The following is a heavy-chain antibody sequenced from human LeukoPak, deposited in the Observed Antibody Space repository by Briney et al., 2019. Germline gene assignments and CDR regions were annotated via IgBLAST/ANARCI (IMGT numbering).Heavy chain of an antibody. V-gene: IGHV3-30-3*01. CDR1: GFTFSSYA. J-gene: IGHJ5*02. CDR3: AVGQLLWDNWFDP. Sequence: SGGSLRLSCAASGFTFSSYAMHWVRQAPGKGLEWVAVISYDGSNKYYADSVKGRFTISRDNSKNTLYLQMNSLRAEDTAVYYCAVGQLLWDNWFDPWGQGALVTVSS. CDR2: ISYDGSNK. D-gene: IGHD2-2*01.